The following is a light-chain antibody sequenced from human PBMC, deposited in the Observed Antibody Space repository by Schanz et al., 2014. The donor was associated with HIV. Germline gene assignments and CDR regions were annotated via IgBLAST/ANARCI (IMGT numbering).Light chain of an antibody. CDR1: RSNIGTGFD. Sequence: QSVLTQPPSVSGAPGQRVTISCTGTRSNIGTGFDVHWYQLLPGTAPKVLIFANTHRPSGVPDRFSGSKSGTSASLAISGLQDEDEADYFCQSFDSSLNGVLFGGGTKLTVL. V-gene: IGLV1-40*01. CDR2: ANT. CDR3: QSFDSSLNGVL. J-gene: IGLJ3*02.